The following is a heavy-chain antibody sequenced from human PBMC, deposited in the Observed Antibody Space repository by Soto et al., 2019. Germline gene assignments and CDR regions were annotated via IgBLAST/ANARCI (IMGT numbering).Heavy chain of an antibody. Sequence: QVQLVESGGGVVQPGRSLGLSCAASGAIFNGYGMHWVRQAPGKGLEWVAVIWHDGSKKYYADSAKGRFNISRENYKNKLYLEMNSLRAEDTAVYYCVRDGVGGTAFFGFFDYWGQGTLVTVSS. V-gene: IGHV3-33*01. J-gene: IGHJ4*02. CDR2: IWHDGSKK. CDR3: VRDGVGGTAFFGFFDY. CDR1: GAIFNGYG. D-gene: IGHD1-26*01.